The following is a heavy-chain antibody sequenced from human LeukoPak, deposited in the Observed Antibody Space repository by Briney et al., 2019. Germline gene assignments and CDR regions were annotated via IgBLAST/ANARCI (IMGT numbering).Heavy chain of an antibody. CDR1: GGSISSGSYY. CDR3: ARVTMVRGYYYYYYMDV. V-gene: IGHV4-61*02. Sequence: SETLSLTCTVSGGSISSGSYYWSWIRQPAGKGLEWIGRIYTSGSTNYNPSLKSRVTISVDTSKNQFSLKLSSVTAADTAVYYCARVTMVRGYYYYYYMDVWGKGTTVTISS. CDR2: IYTSGST. D-gene: IGHD3-10*01. J-gene: IGHJ6*03.